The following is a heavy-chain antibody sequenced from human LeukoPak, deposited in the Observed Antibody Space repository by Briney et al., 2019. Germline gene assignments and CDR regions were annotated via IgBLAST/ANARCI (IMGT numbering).Heavy chain of an antibody. CDR2: IKPDGSES. J-gene: IGHJ4*02. CDR3: ARDVRSGLNYFVFADY. Sequence: GGSLRLSCAASGFTFNTYWMSWVRRAPGKGLEWVANIKPDGSESYYADSVKGRFSISRDNTKNSLYLQMNSLRAEDTAVYYCARDVRSGLNYFVFADYWGQGTLVTVSS. V-gene: IGHV3-7*01. CDR1: GFTFNTYW. D-gene: IGHD3-10*02.